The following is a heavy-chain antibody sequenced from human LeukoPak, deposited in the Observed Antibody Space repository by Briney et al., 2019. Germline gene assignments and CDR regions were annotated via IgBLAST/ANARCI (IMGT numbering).Heavy chain of an antibody. Sequence: GASVKVSCKASGGTFSSYAISWVRQAPGQGLEWMGGIIPIFGTANYAQKFQGRVTITADKSTSTAYMELSSLRSEDTAVYYCARVPARYYYDSSGYYGDAFDIWGQGTMVTVSS. V-gene: IGHV1-69*06. CDR1: GGTFSSYA. J-gene: IGHJ3*02. D-gene: IGHD3-22*01. CDR2: IIPIFGTA. CDR3: ARVPARYYYDSSGYYGDAFDI.